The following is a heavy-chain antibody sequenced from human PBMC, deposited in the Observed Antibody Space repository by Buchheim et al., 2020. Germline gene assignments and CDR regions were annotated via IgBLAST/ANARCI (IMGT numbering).Heavy chain of an antibody. J-gene: IGHJ6*01. Sequence: QVQLVQSGAEVKKPGASVKVSCKASGYTFTSYYMHWVRQAPGQGLEWMGIINPSGGSTSYAQKFQGRVTMTRDTSTSTVYMELSKLRSEDTAVYYCARDLVRYVEESIYYYYGMDVWGQGTT. V-gene: IGHV1-46*01. CDR2: INPSGGST. CDR3: ARDLVRYVEESIYYYYGMDV. CDR1: GYTFTSYY. D-gene: IGHD3-10*01.